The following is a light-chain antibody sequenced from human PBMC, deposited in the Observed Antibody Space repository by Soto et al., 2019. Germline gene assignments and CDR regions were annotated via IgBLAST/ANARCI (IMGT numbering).Light chain of an antibody. V-gene: IGKV3-20*01. J-gene: IGKJ5*01. CDR3: QHYVERSPIT. Sequence: IVLTQSPGTLSLSPWERATLSCRASQTVSTTYLAWYQQKPGQAPRLLIYGASSRATGIPDRFSGSGSGTNLTLTISRLEPEDFALYYCQHYVERSPITFGQGTRLEIK. CDR1: QTVSTTY. CDR2: GAS.